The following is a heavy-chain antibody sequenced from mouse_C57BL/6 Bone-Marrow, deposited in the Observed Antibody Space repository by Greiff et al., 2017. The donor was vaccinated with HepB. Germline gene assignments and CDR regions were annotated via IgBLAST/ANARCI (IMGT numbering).Heavy chain of an antibody. CDR1: GYAFSSYW. CDR2: IYPGDGDT. V-gene: IGHV1-80*01. D-gene: IGHD2-4*01. Sequence: VQLQQSGAELVKPGASVKISCKASGYAFSSYWMNWVKQRPGKGLEWIGQIYPGDGDTNYNGKFKGKATLTADKSSSTAYMQLSSLTSEDSAVYFCARRGDYNYFDYWGQGTTLTVSS. J-gene: IGHJ2*01. CDR3: ARRGDYNYFDY.